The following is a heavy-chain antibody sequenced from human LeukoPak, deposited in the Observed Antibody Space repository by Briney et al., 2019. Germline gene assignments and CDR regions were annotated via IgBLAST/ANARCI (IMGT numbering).Heavy chain of an antibody. CDR2: INHSGST. CDR1: GGSFSGYY. CDR3: ASVLRYFDWVPRV. J-gene: IGHJ4*02. V-gene: IGHV4-34*01. Sequence: PSETLSLTCAVYGGSFSGYYWSWIRQPPGKGLEWIGEINHSGSTNYNPSLKSRVTISVDTSKNQFSLKLSSVTAADTAVYYCASVLRYFDWVPRVWGQGTLVTVSS. D-gene: IGHD3-9*01.